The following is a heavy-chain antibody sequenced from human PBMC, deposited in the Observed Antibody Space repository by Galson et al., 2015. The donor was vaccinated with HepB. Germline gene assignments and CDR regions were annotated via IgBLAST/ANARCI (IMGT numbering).Heavy chain of an antibody. D-gene: IGHD3-10*01. V-gene: IGHV3-30*18. J-gene: IGHJ4*02. Sequence: SLRLSCAASGFTFSSYGMHWVRQAPGKGLEWVAVISYDGSNKYYADSVKGRFTISRDNSKNTLYLQMNSLRAEDTAVYYCAKDRAMVRGVISRPGVGAIDYWGQGTLVTVSS. CDR1: GFTFSSYG. CDR2: ISYDGSNK. CDR3: AKDRAMVRGVISRPGVGAIDY.